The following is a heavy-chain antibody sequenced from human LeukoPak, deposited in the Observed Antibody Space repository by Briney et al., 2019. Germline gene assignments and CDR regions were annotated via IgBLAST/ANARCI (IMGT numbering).Heavy chain of an antibody. CDR2: ISYSGST. CDR1: GGSINSYY. Sequence: PSETLSLTCTVSGGSINSYYWSWIRQPPGKGLEWIGYISYSGSTNYNPSLKSRVTISVDTSKNQFSLILTSVTAADTAVYYCARVEVPRVTDVPIYFDYWGQGTLVTVSS. V-gene: IGHV4-59*01. J-gene: IGHJ4*02. D-gene: IGHD5-18*01. CDR3: ARVEVPRVTDVPIYFDY.